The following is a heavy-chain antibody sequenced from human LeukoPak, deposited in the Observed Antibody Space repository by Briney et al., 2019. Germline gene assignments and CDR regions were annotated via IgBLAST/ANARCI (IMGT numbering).Heavy chain of an antibody. Sequence: ASVKVSCKGSGYTFTTYGISWVRQAPGQGLEWMGWINTDIGHTNYAQKLQGRVTMTTDTSKSTAYMELRSLRSDDTAVYYCARDHGGSPLLDTFDIWGQGTMVTVSS. CDR2: INTDIGHT. CDR3: ARDHGGSPLLDTFDI. CDR1: GYTFTTYG. V-gene: IGHV1-18*01. D-gene: IGHD1-26*01. J-gene: IGHJ3*02.